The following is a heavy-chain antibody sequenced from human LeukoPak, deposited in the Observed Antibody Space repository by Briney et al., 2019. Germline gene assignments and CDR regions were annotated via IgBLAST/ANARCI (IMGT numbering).Heavy chain of an antibody. J-gene: IGHJ4*02. CDR1: GYTFTGCY. D-gene: IGHD3-9*01. CDR3: ARAHYDILTGYYPNYFDY. V-gene: IGHV1-2*06. CDR2: INPNSGGT. Sequence: GASVKVSCKASGYTFTGCYMHWVRQAPGQGLEWMGRINPNSGGTNYAQKFQGRVTMTRDTSISTAYMELSRLRSDDTAVYYCARAHYDILTGYYPNYFDYWGQGTLVTVSS.